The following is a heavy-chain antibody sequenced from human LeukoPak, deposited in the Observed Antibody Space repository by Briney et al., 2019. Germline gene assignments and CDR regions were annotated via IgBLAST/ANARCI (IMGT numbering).Heavy chain of an antibody. CDR2: IWYDGSNK. J-gene: IGHJ4*02. D-gene: IGHD5-18*01. CDR3: ARSYSYGIFDY. Sequence: PGRSLRLSCAASGFTFSSYGIHWVRQAPGKGLEWVAVIWYDGSNKYYADSVKGRFTISRDNSKNTLYLQMNSLRAEDTAVYYCARSYSYGIFDYWGQGTLVTVSS. V-gene: IGHV3-33*01. CDR1: GFTFSSYG.